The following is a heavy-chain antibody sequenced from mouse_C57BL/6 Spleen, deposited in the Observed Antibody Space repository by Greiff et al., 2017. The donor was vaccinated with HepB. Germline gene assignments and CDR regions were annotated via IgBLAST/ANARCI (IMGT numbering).Heavy chain of an antibody. CDR1: GYAFSSSW. Sequence: QVQLKESGPELVKPGASVKISCKASGYAFSSSWMNWVKQRPGKGLEWIGRIYPGDGDTNYNGKFKGKATLTADKSSSTAYMQLSSLTSEDSAVYFCARGTGDYWGQGTTLTVSS. V-gene: IGHV1-82*01. CDR2: IYPGDGDT. CDR3: ARGTGDY. J-gene: IGHJ2*01.